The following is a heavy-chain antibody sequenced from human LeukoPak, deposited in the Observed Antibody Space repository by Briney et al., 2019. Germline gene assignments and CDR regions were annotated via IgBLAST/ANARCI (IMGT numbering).Heavy chain of an antibody. V-gene: IGHV3-7*01. D-gene: IGHD3-22*01. CDR3: AREVARYYYDSSGYGVGGTNWFDP. Sequence: GGSLRLSCAASGFTFSSYWMSWVRQAPGKGLEWVANIKQDGSEKYYVDSVKGRFTISRDNAKNSLYLQMNSLRAEDTAVYYCAREVARYYYDSSGYGVGGTNWFDPWGQGTLVTVSS. CDR2: IKQDGSEK. CDR1: GFTFSSYW. J-gene: IGHJ5*02.